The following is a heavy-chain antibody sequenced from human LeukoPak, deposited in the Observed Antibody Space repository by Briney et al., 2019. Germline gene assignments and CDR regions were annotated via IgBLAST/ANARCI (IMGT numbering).Heavy chain of an antibody. CDR2: ISGSGGST. J-gene: IGHJ4*02. D-gene: IGHD6-13*01. CDR3: AKDLSVGAAAGRFDY. V-gene: IGHV3-23*01. Sequence: GGSLRLSCAASGFTFSSYAMSWVRPAPGKGLEWVSAISGSGGSTYYADSVKGRFTISRDNSKNTLYLQMNSLRAEDTAVYYCAKDLSVGAAAGRFDYWGQGTLVTVSS. CDR1: GFTFSSYA.